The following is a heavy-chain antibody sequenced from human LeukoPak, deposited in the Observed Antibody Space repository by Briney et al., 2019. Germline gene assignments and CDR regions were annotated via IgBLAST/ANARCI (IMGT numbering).Heavy chain of an antibody. CDR1: GFTFSSYA. D-gene: IGHD3-10*01. V-gene: IGHV3-23*01. CDR2: ISGSGGST. CDR3: AKSPEPTYYYGLPLFYYYYGMDV. J-gene: IGHJ6*02. Sequence: PGGSLRLSCAASGFTFSSYAMSWVRQAPGKGLEWVSAISGSGGSTYYADSVKGRFTISRDNSKNTLYLQMNSLRAEDTAVYYCAKSPEPTYYYGLPLFYYYYGMDVWGQGTTVTVSS.